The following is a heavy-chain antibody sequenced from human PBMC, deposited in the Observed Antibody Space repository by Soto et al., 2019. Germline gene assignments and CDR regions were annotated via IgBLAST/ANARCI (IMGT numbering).Heavy chain of an antibody. V-gene: IGHV3-23*01. Sequence: GGSLRLSCAASGFTFSSYAMSWVRQAPGKGLEWVSTISGSGGSTYYADSVKGRFTISRDNSKNTLYLQMNSLRAEDTAVYYCAKPPLAAIRTGDFDYWGQGTLVTVSS. CDR2: ISGSGGST. CDR3: AKPPLAAIRTGDFDY. CDR1: GFTFSSYA. D-gene: IGHD2-2*02. J-gene: IGHJ4*02.